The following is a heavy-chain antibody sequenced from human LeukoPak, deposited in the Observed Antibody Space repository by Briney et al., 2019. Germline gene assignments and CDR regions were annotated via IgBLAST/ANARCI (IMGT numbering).Heavy chain of an antibody. CDR1: GYTFTSYY. Sequence: ASVKVSCKASGYTFTSYYMHWVRQAPGQGLEWMGIINPSGGSTSYAQKFQGRVTMTRDTSISTAYMELSRLRSDDTAVYYCARSGTAARFGYWGQGTLVTVSS. D-gene: IGHD6-6*01. CDR2: INPSGGST. CDR3: ARSGTAARFGY. J-gene: IGHJ4*02. V-gene: IGHV1-46*01.